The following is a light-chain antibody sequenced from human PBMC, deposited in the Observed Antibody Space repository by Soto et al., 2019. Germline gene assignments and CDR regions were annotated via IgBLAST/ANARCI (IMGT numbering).Light chain of an antibody. J-gene: IGKJ4*01. CDR1: QSIESW. Sequence: DIQMTQSPSTLSASVGDRVTITCRASQSIESWLAWYQQKPGKAPKLLLHKASSLQSGVPSRFTGSASGTEFTITISSMQTDDFATYYCQQYNAWPLTFGGGTKVQIK. V-gene: IGKV1-5*03. CDR3: QQYNAWPLT. CDR2: KAS.